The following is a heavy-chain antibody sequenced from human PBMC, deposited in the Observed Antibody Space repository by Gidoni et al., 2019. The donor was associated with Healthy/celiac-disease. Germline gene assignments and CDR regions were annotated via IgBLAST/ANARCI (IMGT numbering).Heavy chain of an antibody. CDR2: INPNSGGT. CDR3: AREYSSGWYRRDAFDI. CDR1: GYTFTGYY. Sequence: VQLVQSGAAVKKPGASVKVSCKASGYTFTGYYMHWVRQAPGQGLEWMGWINPNSGGTNYAQKFQGRVSMTRDTSISTAYMELSRLRSDDTAVYYCAREYSSGWYRRDAFDIWGQGTMVTVSS. V-gene: IGHV1-2*02. D-gene: IGHD6-19*01. J-gene: IGHJ3*02.